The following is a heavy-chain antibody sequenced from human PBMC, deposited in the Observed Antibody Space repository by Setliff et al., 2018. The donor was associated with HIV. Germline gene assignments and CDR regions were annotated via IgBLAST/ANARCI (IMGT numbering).Heavy chain of an antibody. CDR1: GGSFSGHY. CDR3: ARGSRSPLVNKFRVTPAFDY. J-gene: IGHJ4*01. Sequence: TSETLSLTCAVYGGSFSGHYWSWIRQTPGKGLEWIGDISHSGSTNYNPSLKSRVTISVDTSKNQFSLRLTPVTAADTAVYFCARGSRSPLVNKFRVTPAFDYWGQGTLVTVSS. V-gene: IGHV4-34*01. CDR2: ISHSGST. D-gene: IGHD2-21*02.